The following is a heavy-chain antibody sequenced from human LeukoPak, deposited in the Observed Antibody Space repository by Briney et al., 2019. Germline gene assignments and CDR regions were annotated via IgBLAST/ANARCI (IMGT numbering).Heavy chain of an antibody. D-gene: IGHD1-26*01. CDR3: STDRAGSYLDGGVAYYMDV. CDR2: FYLEDGEI. CDR1: GYTLSELP. J-gene: IGHJ6*03. Sequence: ASVTVSCQVSGYTLSELPMFWVRQAPGKGLEWMGSFYLEDGEIIYAQNFQGRVTMTQDTSTDTAYMELSSLKSEDTAVYFCSTDRAGSYLDGGVAYYMDVWGKGTTVTVSS. V-gene: IGHV1-24*01.